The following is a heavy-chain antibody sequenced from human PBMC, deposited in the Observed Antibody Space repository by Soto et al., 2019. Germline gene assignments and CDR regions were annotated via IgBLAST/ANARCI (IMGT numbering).Heavy chain of an antibody. J-gene: IGHJ4*02. CDR2: ISGSGDST. Sequence: EVQLLESGGGLVQPGGSLRLSCTASGFTFSNYAMSWVRQAPGKGLEWVSTISGSGDSTNYPDSVKGQFAISRDNSNNMLYVQMDSLRVEDTAVYYCAKENRRGYCSGGICYGYFDYGGQGTLVTGSS. D-gene: IGHD2-15*01. CDR1: GFTFSNYA. V-gene: IGHV3-23*01. CDR3: AKENRRGYCSGGICYGYFDY.